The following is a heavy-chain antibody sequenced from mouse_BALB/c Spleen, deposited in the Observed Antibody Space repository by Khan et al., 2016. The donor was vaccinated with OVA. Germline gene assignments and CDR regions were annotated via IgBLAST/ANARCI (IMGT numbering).Heavy chain of an antibody. Sequence: QVQLKESGAELARPGASVKLSCKASGCTFTDYYIDWVKQRTGQGLEWIGEINPGSGNSYYNEKFKGKATLTADKSSNTAFVQLSSLTSDDSAVYFCAREWGAWFAYWGQGTLVTVSA. CDR3: AREWGAWFAY. V-gene: IGHV1-77*01. J-gene: IGHJ3*01. CDR1: GCTFTDYY. CDR2: INPGSGNS.